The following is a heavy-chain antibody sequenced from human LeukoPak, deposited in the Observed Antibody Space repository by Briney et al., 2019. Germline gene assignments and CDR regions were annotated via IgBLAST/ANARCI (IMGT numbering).Heavy chain of an antibody. J-gene: IGHJ4*02. D-gene: IGHD3-16*01. CDR1: GYTFTGYY. CDR2: INPNSGGT. V-gene: IGHV1-2*02. Sequence: GASVKVSCKASGYTFTGYYMHWVRQAPGQGLEWMGWINPNSGGTNYAQKFRGRVTMTRDTSISTVYMELSRLRFDDTALYYCAREATVGGYWGQGTLVTVSS. CDR3: AREATVGGY.